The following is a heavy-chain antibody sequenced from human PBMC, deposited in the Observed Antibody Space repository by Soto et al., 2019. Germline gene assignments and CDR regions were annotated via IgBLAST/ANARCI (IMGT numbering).Heavy chain of an antibody. D-gene: IGHD6-13*01. Sequence: GGSLRLSCAASGFTFSSYGMHWVRQAPGKGLEWVAVIWYDGSNKYYADSVKGRFTISRDNSKNTLYLQMNSLGAEDTAVYYCARDDGEGAAADNWFDPWGQGTLVTVSS. CDR2: IWYDGSNK. CDR1: GFTFSSYG. CDR3: ARDDGEGAAADNWFDP. V-gene: IGHV3-33*01. J-gene: IGHJ5*02.